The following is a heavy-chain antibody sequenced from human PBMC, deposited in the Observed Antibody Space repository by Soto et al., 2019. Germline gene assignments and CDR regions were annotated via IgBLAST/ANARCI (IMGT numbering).Heavy chain of an antibody. CDR2: INPSGGST. J-gene: IGHJ6*02. D-gene: IGHD6-19*01. Sequence: ASVKVSCKASGYTFTSYYMHCVRQAPGQGLEWMGIINPSGGSTSYAQKFQGRVTMTRDTSTSTVYMELSSLRSEDTAVYYCARDHGAVADYYYGMDVWGQGTTVTVSS. CDR3: ARDHGAVADYYYGMDV. V-gene: IGHV1-46*01. CDR1: GYTFTSYY.